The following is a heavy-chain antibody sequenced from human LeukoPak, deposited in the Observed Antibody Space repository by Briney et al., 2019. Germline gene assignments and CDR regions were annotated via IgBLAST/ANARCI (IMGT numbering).Heavy chain of an antibody. CDR1: GYTFTGYY. CDR3: ARRRGYGSGSYYYDY. CDR2: INPNSGGT. D-gene: IGHD3-10*01. V-gene: IGHV1-2*02. Sequence: ASVKVSCKASGYTFTGYYMHWVRQAPGQGLEWMGWINPNSGGTNYAQKFQGRVTMTRDTSISTAYMELSRLRSDDTAVYYCARRRGYGSGSYYYDYWGQGTLVTVSS. J-gene: IGHJ4*02.